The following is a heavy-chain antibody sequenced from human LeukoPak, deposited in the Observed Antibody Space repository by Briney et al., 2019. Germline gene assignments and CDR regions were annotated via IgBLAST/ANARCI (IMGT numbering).Heavy chain of an antibody. D-gene: IGHD5-12*01. J-gene: IGHJ4*02. CDR2: ISTDGSEK. CDR3: ADAQSRCYDYLDY. V-gene: IGHV3-30*03. Sequence: GGSLRLSCAASGFTFSSYSMNWVRQAPGKGLEWVAAISTDGSEKYYADSVKGRFTISRDNSKNTLYLQMNSLRGDDTAVYYCADAQSRCYDYLDYWGQGTLVTVSS. CDR1: GFTFSSYS.